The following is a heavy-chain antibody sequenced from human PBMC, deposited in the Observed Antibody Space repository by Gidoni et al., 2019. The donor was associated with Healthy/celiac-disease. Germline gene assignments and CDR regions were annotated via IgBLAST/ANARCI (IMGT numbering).Heavy chain of an antibody. CDR1: GLTLSSYD. J-gene: IGHJ5*02. CDR3: AKDQAVAAPRGWFDP. V-gene: IGHV3-23*01. CDR2: ISGSGGST. Sequence: EVQLLESGGGWVQPGGSLRLDCAASGLTLSSYDMSWVRQAPGKGLEWVSAISGSGGSTYYADSVNGRFTISRDNSKNTLYLQMNSLRAEHTAVYYCAKDQAVAAPRGWFDPWGQGTLVTVSS. D-gene: IGHD6-19*01.